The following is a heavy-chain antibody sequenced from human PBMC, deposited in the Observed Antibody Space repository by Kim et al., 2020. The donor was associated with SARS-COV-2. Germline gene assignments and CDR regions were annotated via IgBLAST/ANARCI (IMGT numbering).Heavy chain of an antibody. CDR2: ITHSGST. CDR1: GGSFGGHS. J-gene: IGHJ6*02. V-gene: IGHV4-34*01. CDR3: TRGGVGVVPAPVLGLGPYYEYFILDV. D-gene: IGHD2-2*02. Sequence: SETLSLTCAVYGGSFGGHSWSWIRQPPGKGLEWIGEITHSGSTKYNPALKSRLTISIDISKNQFSLKLTSVTAADTGLYYCTRGGVGVVPAPVLGLGPYYEYFILDVWGHGTTVTVSS.